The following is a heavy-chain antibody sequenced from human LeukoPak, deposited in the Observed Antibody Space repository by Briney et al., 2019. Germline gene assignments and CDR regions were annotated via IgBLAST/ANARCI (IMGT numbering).Heavy chain of an antibody. CDR2: ISAYNGNT. CDR1: GGTFSSYA. J-gene: IGHJ6*02. V-gene: IGHV1-18*01. Sequence: ASVRVSCKASGGTFSSYAISWVRQAPGQGLEWMGWISAYNGNTNYAQKLQGRVTMTTDTSTSTAYMELRSLRSDDTAVYYCARVTGTPKDPDSPYYYGMDVWGQGTTVTVSS. CDR3: ARVTGTPKDPDSPYYYGMDV. D-gene: IGHD2-15*01.